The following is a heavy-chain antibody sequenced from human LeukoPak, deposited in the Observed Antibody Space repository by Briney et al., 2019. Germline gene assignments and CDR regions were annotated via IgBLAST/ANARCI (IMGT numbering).Heavy chain of an antibody. CDR1: GYTFTSYG. CDR3: ANQYSSGWYGDY. Sequence: GASVKVSCKASGYTFTSYGISWVRQAPGQGLEWMGWISAYNGNTNYAQKLQGRVTMTTDTSTSTAYMELRSLRSDDTAVNYCANQYSSGWYGDYWGQGTLVTVSS. V-gene: IGHV1-18*01. D-gene: IGHD6-19*01. CDR2: ISAYNGNT. J-gene: IGHJ4*02.